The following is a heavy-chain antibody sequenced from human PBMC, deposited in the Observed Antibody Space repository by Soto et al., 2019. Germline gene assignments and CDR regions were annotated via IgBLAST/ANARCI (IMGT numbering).Heavy chain of an antibody. V-gene: IGHV4-59*08. CDR3: ARHGGRVVVTAPFDY. CDR1: GGSISSYC. D-gene: IGHD2-21*02. Sequence: QVQLQESGPGLVKPSETLSLTCTVSGGSISSYCWSWIRQPPGKGLEWIGYIYYSGSTNYNPSLKSRVTISVDTSKNQFSLKLSSVTAADTAVYYCARHGGRVVVTAPFDYWGQGTLVTVSS. J-gene: IGHJ4*02. CDR2: IYYSGST.